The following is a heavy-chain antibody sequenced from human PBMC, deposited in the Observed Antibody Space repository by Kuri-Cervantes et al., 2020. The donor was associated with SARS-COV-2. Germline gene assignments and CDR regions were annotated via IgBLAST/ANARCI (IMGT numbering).Heavy chain of an antibody. Sequence: GESLKISCAASGFTFSSYAMHWVRQAPGKGLEYVSAISSNGGSTYYANSVKGRFTIARDNSKNTLYLQMNSLRAEDTAVYYCAKDWWSRGIAAAGRQTGVDYWGQGTLVTVSS. V-gene: IGHV3-64*01. D-gene: IGHD6-13*01. CDR1: GFTFSSYA. CDR3: AKDWWSRGIAAAGRQTGVDY. CDR2: ISSNGGST. J-gene: IGHJ4*02.